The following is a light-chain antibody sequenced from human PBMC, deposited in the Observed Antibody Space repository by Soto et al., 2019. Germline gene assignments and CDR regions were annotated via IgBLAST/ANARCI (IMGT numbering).Light chain of an antibody. V-gene: IGKV3-15*01. J-gene: IGKJ5*01. CDR1: QSVSSK. CDR3: QQRNVWPPIT. Sequence: EIGMTQSPATLSVSPGEGATLSCRASQSVSSKLAWYQQKPGQAPRLLIYGASTRATGIPARFSGGGSGTDFTLTINSLEPEDFAVYYCQQRNVWPPITFGQGTRLEIK. CDR2: GAS.